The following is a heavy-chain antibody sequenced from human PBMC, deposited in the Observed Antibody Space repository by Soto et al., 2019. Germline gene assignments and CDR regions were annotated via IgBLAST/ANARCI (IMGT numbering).Heavy chain of an antibody. D-gene: IGHD3-3*01. CDR3: ARIRARITDSYYYYGMDV. Sequence: SQTLSLTCAISGDSVSSNSAAWNWIRQSPSRGLEWLGRTYYRSKWYNDYAVSVKSRITINPDTSKNQFSLQLNSVTPEDTAVYYCARIRARITDSYYYYGMDVWGKGTTVTVSS. V-gene: IGHV6-1*01. J-gene: IGHJ6*04. CDR1: GDSVSSNSAA. CDR2: TYYRSKWYN.